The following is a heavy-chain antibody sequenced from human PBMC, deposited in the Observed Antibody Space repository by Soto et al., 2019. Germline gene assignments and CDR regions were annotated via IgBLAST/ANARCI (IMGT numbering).Heavy chain of an antibody. CDR3: AIGSGGSDPNAFDI. V-gene: IGHV3-23*01. CDR2: ISGSGGST. D-gene: IGHD6-25*01. J-gene: IGHJ3*02. CDR1: GFTFRRYA. Sequence: EVQLLESGGGLVQPGGSLRLSCAASGFTFRRYAMRWVRQAPGKGLEWVSAISGSGGSTYYADSVKGRFTISRDNSKNTLYLQTNSLRAEDTAVYYCAIGSGGSDPNAFDIWGQGTMVTVSS.